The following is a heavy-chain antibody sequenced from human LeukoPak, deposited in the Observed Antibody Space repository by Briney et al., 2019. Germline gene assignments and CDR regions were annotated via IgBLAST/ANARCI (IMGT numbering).Heavy chain of an antibody. CDR3: AKKGATTGDFDY. D-gene: IGHD1-26*01. V-gene: IGHV3-23*01. Sequence: GGSLRHSCAASGFTFSSYAMSWVRQAPGKGPEWVSAISGSGGDTYYADSVKGRFTISGDNSKNTLYLQMNSLRAEDTAVYYCAKKGATTGDFDYWGQGTLVTVSS. CDR2: ISGSGGDT. CDR1: GFTFSSYA. J-gene: IGHJ4*02.